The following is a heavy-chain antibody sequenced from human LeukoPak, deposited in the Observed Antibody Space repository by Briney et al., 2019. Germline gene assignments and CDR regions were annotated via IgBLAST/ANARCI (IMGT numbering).Heavy chain of an antibody. CDR3: AKDHIRRDGYSDFDY. CDR1: GFTFSSYA. V-gene: IGHV3-23*01. CDR2: ISDSGTGT. D-gene: IGHD5-24*01. J-gene: IGHJ4*02. Sequence: PGGSLRLSCAASGFTFSSYAMSWVRQAPGKGLEWVSGISDSGTGTYYADSVKGRFTISRDNSKNTLFLQMNSLRAEDTAVYYCAKDHIRRDGYSDFDYWGQGILVTVSS.